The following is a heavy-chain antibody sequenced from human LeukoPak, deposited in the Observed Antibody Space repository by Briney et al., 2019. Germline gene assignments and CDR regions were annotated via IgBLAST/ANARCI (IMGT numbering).Heavy chain of an antibody. D-gene: IGHD3-22*01. CDR1: GFTLSSHA. J-gene: IGHJ4*02. CDR2: IKTDASKA. CDR3: AKCPYYYDSSGYYFDY. Sequence: HSGGSLRLSCSASGFTLSSHAMSWVRQAPGKGLEWVSDIKTDASKASYANSVEGRFSISRDNSRNTLYLQLNSLRAEDTAVYYCAKCPYYYDSSGYYFDYWGQGTLVTVSS. V-gene: IGHV3-23*01.